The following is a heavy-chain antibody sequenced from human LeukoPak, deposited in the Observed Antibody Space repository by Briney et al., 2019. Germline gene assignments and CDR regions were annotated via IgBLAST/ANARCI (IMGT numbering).Heavy chain of an antibody. V-gene: IGHV3-74*01. CDR1: GFTFSSYW. CDR2: IKTDGSTA. D-gene: IGHD1-26*01. J-gene: IGHJ5*01. CDR3: ARDKGGSFDS. Sequence: PGGSLRLSCAASGFTFSSYWMHWVRQVTGKGLVWVSRIKTDGSTANYADSVKGRFTISRDNAKNTLYLQMNSLRAEDTAVYYCARDKGGSFDSWGQGTLVTVSS.